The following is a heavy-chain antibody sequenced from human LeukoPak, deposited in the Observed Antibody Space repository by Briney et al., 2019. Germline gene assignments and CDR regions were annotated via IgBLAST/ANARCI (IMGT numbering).Heavy chain of an antibody. Sequence: SETVSLTCTVSGGSISSDYWSWIRQSPGKGLEWIGYIYYSGTTSYNPSLKSRVTISLDTSKNQFSLKLSSVTAADTAVYYCARGANWGSPDYWGQGTLVTVSS. CDR3: ARGANWGSPDY. CDR1: GGSISSDY. D-gene: IGHD7-27*01. V-gene: IGHV4-59*01. CDR2: IYYSGTT. J-gene: IGHJ4*02.